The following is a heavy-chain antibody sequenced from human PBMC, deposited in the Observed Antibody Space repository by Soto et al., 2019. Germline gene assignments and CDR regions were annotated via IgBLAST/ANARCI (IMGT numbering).Heavy chain of an antibody. Sequence: GGSLRLSCAASGFTFSGSAMHWVRQASGKGLEWVGRIRSKANSYATAYAASVKGRFTISRDDSKNTAYLQMNSLKTEDTAVYYCTSSAGDWYDSSGTFDYWGQGTLVTVSS. J-gene: IGHJ4*02. D-gene: IGHD3-22*01. CDR3: TSSAGDWYDSSGTFDY. CDR2: IRSKANSYAT. V-gene: IGHV3-73*01. CDR1: GFTFSGSA.